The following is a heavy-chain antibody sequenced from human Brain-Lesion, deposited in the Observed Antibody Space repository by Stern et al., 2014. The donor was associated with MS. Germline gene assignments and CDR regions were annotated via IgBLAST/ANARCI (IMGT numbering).Heavy chain of an antibody. J-gene: IGHJ6*02. CDR3: ARGRVVPGFQYYATDV. Sequence: QLQLQESGPGLVKPSQTLSLSCTVSGGSISSGGYYWSWIRQPAGKGLEWIGRIFNSGSNRYNPSLKSRVTISIDPSKNHFSLRLNSMTAADTAVYYCARGRVVPGFQYYATDVWGQGTTVIVSS. D-gene: IGHD2-2*01. CDR1: GGSISSGGYY. V-gene: IGHV4-61*02. CDR2: IFNSGSN.